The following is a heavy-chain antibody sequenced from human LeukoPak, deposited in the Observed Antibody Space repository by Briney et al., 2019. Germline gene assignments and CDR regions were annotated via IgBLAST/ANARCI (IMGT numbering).Heavy chain of an antibody. D-gene: IGHD3-10*01. J-gene: IGHJ4*02. CDR3: ARDVRKQGLWS. CDR1: GFTVSTNY. CDR2: IYSGDRT. V-gene: IGHV3-66*01. Sequence: GGSLRLSCAASGFTVSTNYMSWVRQAPGKGLEWVSIIYSGDRTNYADSLKGRFTISRDTSKNTLYLQMSSLRAEDTAVYYCARDVRKQGLWSWGQGTLVTVSS.